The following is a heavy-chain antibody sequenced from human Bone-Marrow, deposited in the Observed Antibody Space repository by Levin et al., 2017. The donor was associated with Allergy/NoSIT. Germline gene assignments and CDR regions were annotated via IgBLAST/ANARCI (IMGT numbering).Heavy chain of an antibody. Sequence: SQTLSLTCAVHGGSFNDFYWTWIRQPPGKGLEWLGEINDGGTTNYNPSLKSRVTLSANTSKSQFSLNLTSVTAADMAVYFCARGRRRTVTGRTNYFDPWGQGTLVTVSS. CDR3: ARGRRRTVTGRTNYFDP. CDR2: INDGGTT. J-gene: IGHJ5*02. CDR1: GGSFNDFY. V-gene: IGHV4-34*01. D-gene: IGHD4-11*01.